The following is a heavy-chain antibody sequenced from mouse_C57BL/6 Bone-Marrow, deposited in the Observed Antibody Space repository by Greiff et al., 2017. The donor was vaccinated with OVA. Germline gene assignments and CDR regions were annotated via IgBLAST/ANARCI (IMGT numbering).Heavy chain of an antibody. V-gene: IGHV5-4*03. J-gene: IGHJ3*01. CDR2: ISDGGSYT. CDR3: AHYDCAAY. Sequence: EVKLVESGGGLVKPGGSLKLSCAASGFTFSSYAMSWVRQTPEKRLEWVATISDGGSYTYYPDNVKGRFTISRDNAKNNLYLQMSHLKSEDTAMYYCAHYDCAAYWGQGTLVTVSA. D-gene: IGHD2-4*01. CDR1: GFTFSSYA.